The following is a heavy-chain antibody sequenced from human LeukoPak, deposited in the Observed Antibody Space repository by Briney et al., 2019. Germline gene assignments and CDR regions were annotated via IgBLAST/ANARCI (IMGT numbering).Heavy chain of an antibody. CDR1: GFTFDDYA. D-gene: IGHD6-13*01. Sequence: GGSLRLSCAASGFTFDDYAMHWVRQAPGKGLEWVSGISWNSGSIGYADSVKGRFTISRDNAKNSLYLQMNSLRAEDTALYYCAKDITWSRGGSSWSNNFDYWGQGTLVTVSS. J-gene: IGHJ4*02. CDR2: ISWNSGSI. CDR3: AKDITWSRGGSSWSNNFDY. V-gene: IGHV3-9*01.